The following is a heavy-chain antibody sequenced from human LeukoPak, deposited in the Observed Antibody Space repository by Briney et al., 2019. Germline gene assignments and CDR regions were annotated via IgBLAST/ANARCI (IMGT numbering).Heavy chain of an antibody. J-gene: IGHJ5*02. CDR1: GGSISSHY. V-gene: IGHV4-59*11. D-gene: IGHD3-22*01. CDR3: ARVKVSHYDSSGYSNWFDP. Sequence: SETLSLTCTVSGGSISSHYWSWIRQPPGKGLEWVGYIYYSGSTNYNPSLKSRVTISVDTSKNQFSLKLSSVTAADTAVYYCARVKVSHYDSSGYSNWFDPWGQGTLVTVSS. CDR2: IYYSGST.